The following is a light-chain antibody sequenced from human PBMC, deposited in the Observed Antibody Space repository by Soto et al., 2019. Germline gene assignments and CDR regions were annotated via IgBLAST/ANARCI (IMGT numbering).Light chain of an antibody. CDR2: TAS. CDR1: QTIIRY. Sequence: DIQMTQSPSSLSASVGYRVTITWRASQTIIRYLNWYQQESGKAPKLLISTASSLQSGVPSRFSGSGSGTDFTLTISSLQPEDFATYYCQQSYSTPRTFGQGTKVDIK. V-gene: IGKV1-39*01. J-gene: IGKJ1*01. CDR3: QQSYSTPRT.